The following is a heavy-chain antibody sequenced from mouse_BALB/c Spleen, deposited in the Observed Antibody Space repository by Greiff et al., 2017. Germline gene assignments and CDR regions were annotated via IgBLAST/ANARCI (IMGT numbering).Heavy chain of an antibody. Sequence: QVQLQQSGAELAKPGASVKMSCKASGYTFTSYWMHWVNQRPGQGLEWIGYINPSTGYTEYNQKFKDKATLTADKSSSTAYMQLSSLTSEDSAVYYCARSYYDYGDYYAMDYWGQGTSVTVSS. V-gene: IGHV1-7*01. J-gene: IGHJ4*01. CDR2: INPSTGYT. CDR3: ARSYYDYGDYYAMDY. D-gene: IGHD2-4*01. CDR1: GYTFTSYW.